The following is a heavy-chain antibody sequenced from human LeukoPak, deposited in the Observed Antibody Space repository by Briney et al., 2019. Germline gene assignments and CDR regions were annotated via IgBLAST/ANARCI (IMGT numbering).Heavy chain of an antibody. J-gene: IGHJ4*02. V-gene: IGHV1-2*02. CDR1: GYTFTGYY. Sequence: ASVKVSCKTSGYTFTGYYMHWVRQAPGQGLEWMGWINPNSGGTNYAQKFQGRVTMTRDTSISTAYMELSRLRSDDTAVYYCATSRGYCSSTSCRDDYYFDYWGQGTLVTVSS. CDR3: ATSRGYCSSTSCRDDYYFDY. CDR2: INPNSGGT. D-gene: IGHD2-2*01.